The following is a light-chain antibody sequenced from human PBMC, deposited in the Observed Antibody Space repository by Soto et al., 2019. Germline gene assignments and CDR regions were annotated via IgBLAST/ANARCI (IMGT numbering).Light chain of an antibody. Sequence: EIVLTQSPGTLSLSPGERATLSCSASQSVSGSYLAWYQQKPGQAPRLLIYDASSRATGIPDRFSGSGSGTDFTLDISRLEPEDFAVYDCQPYGSSPLTFGGGTKVEIK. J-gene: IGKJ4*02. CDR1: QSVSGSY. CDR3: QPYGSSPLT. CDR2: DAS. V-gene: IGKV3-20*01.